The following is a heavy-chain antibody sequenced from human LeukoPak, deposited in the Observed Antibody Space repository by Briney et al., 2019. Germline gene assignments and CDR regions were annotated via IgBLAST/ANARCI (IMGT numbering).Heavy chain of an antibody. CDR2: INSDGSST. J-gene: IGHJ6*02. CDR3: ARPIDSGSYYYGTDV. V-gene: IGHV3-74*01. CDR1: GFTFSSYW. Sequence: GGSLRLSCAASGFTFSSYWMHWVRQAPGKGLVWVSRINSDGSSTSYTDSVKGRFTISRDNAKNTLYLQMNSLRAEDTAVYYCARPIDSGSYYYGTDVWGQGTTVTVSS. D-gene: IGHD1-26*01.